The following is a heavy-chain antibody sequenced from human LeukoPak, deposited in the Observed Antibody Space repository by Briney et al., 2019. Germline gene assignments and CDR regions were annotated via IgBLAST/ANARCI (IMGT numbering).Heavy chain of an antibody. Sequence: PSQTLSLTCAVSRRSISGGGHSWSWVRQPPGKGLEWIGYIYHSGSTYYNPSLKSRVTISVDRSKNQFSLKLSSVTAADTAVYYCARGRRDFDYWGQGTLVTVSS. CDR2: IYHSGST. CDR3: ARGRRDFDY. J-gene: IGHJ4*02. CDR1: RRSISGGGHS. V-gene: IGHV4-30-2*01.